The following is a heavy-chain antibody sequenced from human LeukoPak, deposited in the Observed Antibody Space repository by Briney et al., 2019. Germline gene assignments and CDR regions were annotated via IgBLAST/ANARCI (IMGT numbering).Heavy chain of an antibody. V-gene: IGHV4-59*01. J-gene: IGHJ6*03. CDR2: IYYSGST. CDR1: GGSISSYY. CDR3: ARFYSGSYEDTHYYYYMDV. Sequence: PSETLSLTCTVSGGSISSYYWSWIRQPPGKGLEWIGYIYYSGSTNYNPSLKSRVTISVDTSKNQFSLKLSSVTAADTAVYYCARFYSGSYEDTHYYYYMDVWGKGTTVTISS. D-gene: IGHD1-26*01.